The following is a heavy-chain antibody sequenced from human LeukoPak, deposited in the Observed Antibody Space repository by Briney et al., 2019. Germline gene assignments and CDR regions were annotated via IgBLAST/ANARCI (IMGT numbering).Heavy chain of an antibody. V-gene: IGHV3-48*02. CDR1: GFTFSSYS. Sequence: PGGSLRLSCAASGFTFSSYSMNWVRQAPGKGLEWVSHITASGTAMFYADSVKGCFTISRDNAKNSLYLQMNSLRNEDTAVYYCASSGSYRFDYWGQGTLVTVSS. J-gene: IGHJ4*02. CDR2: ITASGTAM. CDR3: ASSGSYRFDY. D-gene: IGHD1-26*01.